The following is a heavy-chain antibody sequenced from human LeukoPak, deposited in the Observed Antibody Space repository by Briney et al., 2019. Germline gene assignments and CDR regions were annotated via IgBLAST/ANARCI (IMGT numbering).Heavy chain of an antibody. CDR2: IYHSGST. CDR3: ARKSGYDWTGPWFDP. CDR1: GGSISSGGYY. D-gene: IGHD5-12*01. Sequence: SQTLSLTCTVSGGSISSGGYYWSWIRQPPGKGLEWIGYIYHSGSTYYNPSLKSRVTISVDRTKNQFSLKLSSVTAADTAVYYCARKSGYDWTGPWFDPWGQGTLVTVSS. V-gene: IGHV4-30-2*01. J-gene: IGHJ5*02.